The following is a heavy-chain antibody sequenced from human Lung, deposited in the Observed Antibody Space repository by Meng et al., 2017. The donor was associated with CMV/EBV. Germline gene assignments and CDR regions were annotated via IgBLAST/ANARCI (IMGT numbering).Heavy chain of an antibody. Sequence: SETLSLTCTVSGYSINSGYYWGWIRQPPGKGLEWIGSVDKSGTTYYKPSLKSRVTISLETSKNQFSLKLSSVTAADTAVYYCARGFHGTVDYWGQGTLVXVSS. CDR2: VDKSGTT. CDR1: GYSINSGYY. V-gene: IGHV4-38-2*02. J-gene: IGHJ4*02. CDR3: ARGFHGTVDY.